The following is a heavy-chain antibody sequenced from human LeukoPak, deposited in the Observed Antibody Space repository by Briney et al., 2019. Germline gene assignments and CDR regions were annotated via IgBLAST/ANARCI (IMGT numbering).Heavy chain of an antibody. D-gene: IGHD3-10*01. J-gene: IGHJ4*02. CDR2: IRSRRHSGTT. CDR1: GFTFGDYG. V-gene: IGHV3-49*04. CDR3: TRSYVSGNYFDY. Sequence: GGSLRLSCSSSGFTFGDYGVTWVRQAPGKGLEWVSFIRSRRHSGTTEYAASVKGRFTISRGDSKSIAYLQMNSLKTEDTAVYYCTRSYVSGNYFDYWGQGTLVTVSS.